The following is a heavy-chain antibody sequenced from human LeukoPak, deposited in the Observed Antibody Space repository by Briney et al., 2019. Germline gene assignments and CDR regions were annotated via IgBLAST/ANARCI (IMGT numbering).Heavy chain of an antibody. J-gene: IGHJ4*02. Sequence: KPSETLSLTCTVSGGSISSYYWSWIRQLPGKGLEWIGYIYYSGSTNYNPSLKSRVTISVDTSKNQFSLKLSSVTAADTAVYYCARDQPTYYYDSSGYYRGYYFDYWGQGALVTVSS. CDR2: IYYSGST. CDR3: ARDQPTYYYDSSGYYRGYYFDY. CDR1: GGSISSYY. D-gene: IGHD3-22*01. V-gene: IGHV4-59*01.